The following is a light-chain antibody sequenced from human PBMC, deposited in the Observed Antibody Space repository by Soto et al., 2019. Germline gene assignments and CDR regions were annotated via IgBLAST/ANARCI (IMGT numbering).Light chain of an antibody. Sequence: EIVLTQSPNTVSLSPGEIAALYFTASQSVSSGYLVWYQQKPGQAPRLLIYGASNRATGIPDRFSGSGSGTDFTLTITRLEPEDFAVYYCQQYGNSSWTFGQGTKVDIK. CDR3: QQYGNSSWT. CDR1: QSVSSGY. V-gene: IGKV3-20*01. J-gene: IGKJ1*01. CDR2: GAS.